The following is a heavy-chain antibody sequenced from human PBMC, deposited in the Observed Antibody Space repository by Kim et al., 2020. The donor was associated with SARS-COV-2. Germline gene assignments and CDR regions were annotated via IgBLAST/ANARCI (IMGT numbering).Heavy chain of an antibody. CDR3: ARFQTFTGTTGLDMTYYYYYGMDV. Sequence: SQTLSLTCAISGDSVSSNSAAWNWIRQSPSRGLEWLGRTYYRSKWYNDYAVSVKSRITINPDTSKNQFSLQLNSVTPEDTAVYYCARFQTFTGTTGLDMTYYYYYGMDVWGQGTTVTVSS. CDR1: GDSVSSNSAA. D-gene: IGHD1-7*01. J-gene: IGHJ6*02. CDR2: TYYRSKWYN. V-gene: IGHV6-1*01.